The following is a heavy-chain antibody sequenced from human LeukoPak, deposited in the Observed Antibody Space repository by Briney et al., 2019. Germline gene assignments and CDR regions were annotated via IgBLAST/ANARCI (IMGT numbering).Heavy chain of an antibody. CDR2: VFHTGTA. CDR3: ARESPIFGVVIFPS. J-gene: IGHJ4*02. CDR1: GASISRTTYY. D-gene: IGHD3-3*01. Sequence: PSETLSLTCSVSGASISRTTYYWGWIRQPPGKGLEWIGSVFHTGTAYYNPSLRSRVTLSVDTSKNQFSLKMSSVTAADTAVYYCARESPIFGVVIFPSWGQGTLVTVSS. V-gene: IGHV4-39*02.